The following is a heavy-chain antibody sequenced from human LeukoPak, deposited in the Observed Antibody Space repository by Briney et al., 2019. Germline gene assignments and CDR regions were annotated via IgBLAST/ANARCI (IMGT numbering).Heavy chain of an antibody. V-gene: IGHV3-23*01. CDR3: AKLRTHPRC. CDR1: GFTFSSYA. Sequence: GGSLRLSSAASGFTFSSYAISSVRQAPGKGLEWVSAISGTGGSTYYADSVKGRFTISRDKSKNTLYLQMNSLRAEDTAVYYCAKLRTHPRCWGQGTLVTVSS. CDR2: ISGTGGST. D-gene: IGHD2-2*01. J-gene: IGHJ4*02.